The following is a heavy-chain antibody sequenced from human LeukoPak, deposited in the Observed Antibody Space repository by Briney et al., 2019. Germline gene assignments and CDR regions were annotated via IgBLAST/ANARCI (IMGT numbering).Heavy chain of an antibody. CDR3: ARGGSAGSYSLEPFDY. V-gene: IGHV4-31*03. CDR2: IYYSGST. Sequence: SETLSLTCTVSGGSISSGGYYWSWIRQHPGKGLEWIGYIYYSGSTYYNPFLKSRVTISVDTSKNQFSLKLSSVTAADTAVYYCARGGSAGSYSLEPFDYWGQGTLVTVSS. D-gene: IGHD1-26*01. J-gene: IGHJ4*02. CDR1: GGSISSGGYY.